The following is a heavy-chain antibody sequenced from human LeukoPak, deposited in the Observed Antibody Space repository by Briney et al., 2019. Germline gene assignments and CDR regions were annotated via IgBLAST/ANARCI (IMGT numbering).Heavy chain of an antibody. V-gene: IGHV3-30*02. D-gene: IGHD2-21*02. Sequence: GGSLRLSCAASGFTFSSYGMHWVRQAPGKGLEGVAFIRYDGSNKYYADSVKGRFTISRDNSKNTLYLQMNSLRAEDTAVYYCAKDSYCGGDCYSFVYWGQGTLVTVSS. J-gene: IGHJ4*02. CDR1: GFTFSSYG. CDR2: IRYDGSNK. CDR3: AKDSYCGGDCYSFVY.